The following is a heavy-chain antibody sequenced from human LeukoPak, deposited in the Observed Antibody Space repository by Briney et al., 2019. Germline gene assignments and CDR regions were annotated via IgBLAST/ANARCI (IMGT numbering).Heavy chain of an antibody. V-gene: IGHV3-30-3*01. Sequence: PGRSLRLSCVASRFTFSYYSMHWVRQAPGKGLEWVAVISYDGSNKYYADSVKGRFTISRDNSKNTLYLQMNSLRAEDTAVYYCAKDRYSGYDLNFDYWGQGTLVTVSS. D-gene: IGHD5-12*01. J-gene: IGHJ4*02. CDR3: AKDRYSGYDLNFDY. CDR1: RFTFSYYS. CDR2: ISYDGSNK.